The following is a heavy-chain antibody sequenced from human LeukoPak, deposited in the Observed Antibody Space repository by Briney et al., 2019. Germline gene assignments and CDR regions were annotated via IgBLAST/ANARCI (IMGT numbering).Heavy chain of an antibody. V-gene: IGHV3-23*01. J-gene: IGHJ3*02. CDR1: GVTLSSYA. D-gene: IGHD1-1*01. CDR2: ISGGGGST. Sequence: GGSLRLSCAASGVTLSSYAMSWVRQAPGKGLEWVSGISGGGGSTYYADSVKGRFTISRDNSKNTLYLQMNSLRAEDTAVYYCAKDRRGNAPRGAFDIWGQGTMVTVSS. CDR3: AKDRRGNAPRGAFDI.